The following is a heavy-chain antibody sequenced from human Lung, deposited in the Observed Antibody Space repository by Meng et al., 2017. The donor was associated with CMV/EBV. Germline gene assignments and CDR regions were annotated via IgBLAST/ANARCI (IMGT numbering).Heavy chain of an antibody. J-gene: IGHJ5*02. D-gene: IGHD3-16*01. CDR1: GASMSSDY. CDR3: AKGGGSWFGP. Sequence: SXTXSLTCTVSGASMSSDYWSWIRQSPGKGLEWVASVYHMGNTNYNPSLKSRATISLDTSKSQFSLKLISVTGADTAIYYCAKGGGSWFGPWGQGSLVTASS. V-gene: IGHV4-59*12. CDR2: VYHMGNT.